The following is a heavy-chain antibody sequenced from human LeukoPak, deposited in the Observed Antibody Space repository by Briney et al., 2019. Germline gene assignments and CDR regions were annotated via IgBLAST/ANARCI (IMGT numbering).Heavy chain of an antibody. CDR2: IWYDGSNK. V-gene: IGHV3-33*01. Sequence: PGRSLRLSCAASGFTFSSYGMHWVRQAPGKGLEWVAVIWYDGSNKYYADSVKGRFTISRDNSKNTLYLQMNSLRAEDTAVYYCVVIPNNDAFDIWGQGTMVTVSS. J-gene: IGHJ3*02. CDR3: VVIPNNDAFDI. CDR1: GFTFSSYG. D-gene: IGHD3-16*02.